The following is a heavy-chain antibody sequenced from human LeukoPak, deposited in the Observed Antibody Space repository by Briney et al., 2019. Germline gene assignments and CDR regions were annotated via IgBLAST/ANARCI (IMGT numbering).Heavy chain of an antibody. CDR1: GGSISSYY. CDR3: ARDSGYSSSWYDGLDY. CDR2: IYYSGST. D-gene: IGHD6-13*01. Sequence: PSETLSLTCTVSGGSISSYYWSWIRQPPGKGLEWIGYIYYSGSTNYNPSLKSRVTISVDTSKNQFSLKLSSVTAADTAVYYCARDSGYSSSWYDGLDYWGQGTLVTVPS. J-gene: IGHJ4*02. V-gene: IGHV4-59*01.